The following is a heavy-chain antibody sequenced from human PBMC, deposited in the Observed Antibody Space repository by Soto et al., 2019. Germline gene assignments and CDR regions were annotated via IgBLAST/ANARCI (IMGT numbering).Heavy chain of an antibody. Sequence: SETLSLTCAVSGYSISSGYYWGWIRQPPGKGLEWIGSIYHSGSTYYNPSLKSRVTISVDTSKNQFSLKLSSVTAADTAVYYCARVGATPKYYYYGMDVWGQGTTVT. V-gene: IGHV4-38-2*01. CDR1: GYSISSGYY. J-gene: IGHJ6*02. D-gene: IGHD1-26*01. CDR3: ARVGATPKYYYYGMDV. CDR2: IYHSGST.